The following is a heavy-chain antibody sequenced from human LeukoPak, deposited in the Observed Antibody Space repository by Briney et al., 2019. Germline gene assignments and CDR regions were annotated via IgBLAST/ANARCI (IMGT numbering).Heavy chain of an antibody. CDR2: IYYSGGT. J-gene: IGHJ4*02. Sequence: TSETLSLTCTVSGGSISSYYWSWIWQPPGKGLEWIGYIYYSGGTNYNPSLKSRVTISVDTSKNQFSLKLNSVTAADTAFYYCASLSLADTSRYGEFEYWGQGTLVPVSS. CDR3: ASLSLADTSRYGEFEY. D-gene: IGHD3-22*01. CDR1: GGSISSYY. V-gene: IGHV4-59*08.